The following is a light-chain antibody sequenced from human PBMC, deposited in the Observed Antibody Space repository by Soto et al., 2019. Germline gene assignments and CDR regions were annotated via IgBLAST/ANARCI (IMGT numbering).Light chain of an antibody. CDR1: QSVSSSY. J-gene: IGKJ1*01. Sequence: DILLTQYLGSPSWSAGERLTVACGASQSVSSSYLAWYQQKPGQAPRILIYGASSRDTGIPDRFSGSGSGTDFTLTFSRLEPEDFQVYYRQQYGSSPSTFGQGTKVDIK. CDR3: QQYGSSPST. V-gene: IGKV3-20*01. CDR2: GAS.